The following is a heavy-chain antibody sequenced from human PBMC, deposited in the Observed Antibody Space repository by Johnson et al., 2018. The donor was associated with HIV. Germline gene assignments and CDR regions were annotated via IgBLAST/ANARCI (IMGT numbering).Heavy chain of an antibody. CDR2: TSSTGGST. V-gene: IGHV3-64*01. CDR1: GFTFSSYA. J-gene: IGHJ3*02. Sequence: VQLVESGGGLVQPGGSLRLSCAASGFTFSSYAMHWVRQPPGHGLEYVSATSSTGGSTYYANSVKGRFTISRDNSKNTLYLQMGSLRAEDMAVYYCNTDAFDIWGQGTMVTVSS. CDR3: NTDAFDI.